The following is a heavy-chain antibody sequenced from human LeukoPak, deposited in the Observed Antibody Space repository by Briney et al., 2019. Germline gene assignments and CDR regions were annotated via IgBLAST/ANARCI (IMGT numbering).Heavy chain of an antibody. V-gene: IGHV4-59*08. CDR2: IYYSGST. Sequence: SETLSLTCAVYGGSFSGYYWSWIRQPPGKGLEWIGYIYYSGSTNYNPSLKSRVTISVDTSKNQFSLKLSSVTAADTAVYYCARTPLHSWVQDYYFDYWGQGTLVTVSS. CDR3: ARTPLHSWVQDYYFDY. J-gene: IGHJ4*02. D-gene: IGHD3-10*01. CDR1: GGSFSGYY.